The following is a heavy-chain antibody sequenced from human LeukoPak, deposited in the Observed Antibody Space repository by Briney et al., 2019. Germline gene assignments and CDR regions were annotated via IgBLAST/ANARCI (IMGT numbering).Heavy chain of an antibody. CDR3: VRAPVGNGPDY. J-gene: IGHJ4*02. V-gene: IGHV4-39*01. CDR1: GGSISSSSYY. D-gene: IGHD7-27*01. CDR2: IYYSGST. Sequence: PSETLSLTCTVSGGSISSSSYYWGWIRQPPGKGLEWIGSIYYSGSTYYNPSLKSRVTISVDTSKNQFSLKLSSVTAADTAVYYCVRAPVGNGPDYWGQGTLVTVSS.